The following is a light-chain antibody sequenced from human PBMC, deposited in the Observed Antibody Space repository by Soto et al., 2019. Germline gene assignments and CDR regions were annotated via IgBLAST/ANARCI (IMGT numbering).Light chain of an antibody. Sequence: DIQMTQSPSNLSASVGDRVTITCRASQSISSWLAWYQQKPGKAPKLLIYDASSLESGVPSRFSGSGSGTEFTLTISSLQPDDFATYYCQQYNSHIWTLGQGTKVDIK. CDR3: QQYNSHIWT. V-gene: IGKV1-5*01. J-gene: IGKJ1*01. CDR2: DAS. CDR1: QSISSW.